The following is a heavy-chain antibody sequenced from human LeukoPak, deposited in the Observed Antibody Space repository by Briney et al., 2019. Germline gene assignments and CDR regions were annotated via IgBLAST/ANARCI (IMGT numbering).Heavy chain of an antibody. V-gene: IGHV3-23*01. Sequence: GGSLRLSCAASGFTFSNYAMSWVRQAPGKGLEWVSAIRGSGVNTYYADSVKGRFTISRDNSKNTLYLQMNSLRAEDTAVYYCAKDIYYDSSGYFWGQGTLVNVSA. CDR3: AKDIYYDSSGYF. D-gene: IGHD3-22*01. CDR2: IRGSGVNT. CDR1: GFTFSNYA. J-gene: IGHJ4*02.